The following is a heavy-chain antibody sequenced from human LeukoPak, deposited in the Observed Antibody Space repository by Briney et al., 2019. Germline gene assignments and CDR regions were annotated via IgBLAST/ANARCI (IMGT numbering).Heavy chain of an antibody. Sequence: GSLRLSCSASGFTFSNYALSWVRPAPGKGLGWVSSFSGSDGTIWYAESVKGRFTISRDNFQNTLYLQMNSLRAEDTAVYYCAKSLPAAAGTGAFDIWGQGTMVTVSS. D-gene: IGHD6-13*01. CDR2: FSGSDGTI. CDR3: AKSLPAAAGTGAFDI. CDR1: GFTFSNYA. J-gene: IGHJ3*02. V-gene: IGHV3-23*01.